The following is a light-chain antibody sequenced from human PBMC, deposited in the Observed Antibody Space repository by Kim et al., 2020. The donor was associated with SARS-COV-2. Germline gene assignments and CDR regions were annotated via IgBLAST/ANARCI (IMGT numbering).Light chain of an antibody. J-gene: IGLJ2*01. CDR3: GTWDDSLSAVV. CDR1: SSNIGSNF. CDR2: DNN. V-gene: IGLV1-51*01. Sequence: QSVLTQPPSVSAAPGQKVIISCSGNSSNIGSNFVSWYSQLPGTAPKFVIYDNNKRPSGIPDRFSGSKSGTSATLGITGLQTGEEADYYCGTWDDSLSAVVFGGGTQLTVL.